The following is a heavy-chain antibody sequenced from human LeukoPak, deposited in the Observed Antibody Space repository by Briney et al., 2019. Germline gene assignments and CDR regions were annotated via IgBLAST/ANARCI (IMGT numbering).Heavy chain of an antibody. D-gene: IGHD1-26*01. CDR2: INPNSGGT. Sequence: ASVKASCKASGYTFTGYYMHWVRQAPGQGLEWMGRINPNSGGTSYAQKFQGRVTMTRDASISTAYMELSRLRSDDTAVYYCARAGGGVTFYYYYYMDVWGKGTTVTVSS. V-gene: IGHV1-2*06. J-gene: IGHJ6*03. CDR3: ARAGGGVTFYYYYYMDV. CDR1: GYTFTGYY.